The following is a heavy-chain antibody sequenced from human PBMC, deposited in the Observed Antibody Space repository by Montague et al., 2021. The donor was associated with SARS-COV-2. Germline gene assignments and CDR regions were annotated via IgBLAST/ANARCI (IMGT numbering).Heavy chain of an antibody. D-gene: IGHD2-15*01. Sequence: SETLSLTCTVSGGSISSSSYYWGWIRQPPGKGLEWIGSIYYSGSTYYNPSLKSRVTISVGTSKNQFSLKLSSVTAADTAVYYCARVISRQNNIVVVGLYYFDYWGQGTLVTVYS. CDR2: IYYSGST. J-gene: IGHJ4*02. V-gene: IGHV4-39*07. CDR1: GGSISSSSYY. CDR3: ARVISRQNNIVVVGLYYFDY.